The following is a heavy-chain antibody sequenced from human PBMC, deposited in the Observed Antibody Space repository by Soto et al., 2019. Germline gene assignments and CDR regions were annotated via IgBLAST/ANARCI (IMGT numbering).Heavy chain of an antibody. J-gene: IGHJ5*02. Sequence: QVQLVESGGGLVKPGGSLRLSCAASGFTFSDNYMTWIRQAPGKGLEWVTVIAYDGTSKYYADSVKGRFTISRDNSNNTLYLQMNSLRVEDTAVYYCAKSLDGVPVQEFDPRGQGTLVTVSS. D-gene: IGHD3-3*01. CDR1: GFTFSDNY. CDR2: IAYDGTSK. V-gene: IGHV3-30*18. CDR3: AKSLDGVPVQEFDP.